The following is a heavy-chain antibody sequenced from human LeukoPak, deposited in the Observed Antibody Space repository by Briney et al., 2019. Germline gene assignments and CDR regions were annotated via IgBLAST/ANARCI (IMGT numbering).Heavy chain of an antibody. CDR3: ARHDSSAWYGGVDH. D-gene: IGHD6-19*01. J-gene: IGHJ4*02. CDR1: GGSISSYY. Sequence: SETLSLTCTVSGGSISSYYCSWIRQPPGQGLEWIGYIYYSGSTNYNPSLKSRVTISVDTSKNQFSLKLSSVTAADTAVYYCARHDSSAWYGGVDHWGQGTLVTVSS. CDR2: IYYSGST. V-gene: IGHV4-59*08.